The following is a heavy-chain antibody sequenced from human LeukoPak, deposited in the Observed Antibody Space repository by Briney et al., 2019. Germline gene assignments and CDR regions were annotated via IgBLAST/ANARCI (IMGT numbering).Heavy chain of an antibody. CDR3: ARNYYGSGSYYNVHVGGFDY. CDR1: GGSIRTSEDH. Sequence: SETLSLTCTVSGGSIRTSEDHWTWIRQHPGKGLEWIGYTSNSDYPDSNPSLKSGVTISLDTSQNQFSLKLSSVTAADTAVYYCARNYYGSGSYYNVHVGGFDYWGQGTLVTVSS. CDR2: TSNSDYP. D-gene: IGHD3-10*01. V-gene: IGHV4-30-4*08. J-gene: IGHJ4*02.